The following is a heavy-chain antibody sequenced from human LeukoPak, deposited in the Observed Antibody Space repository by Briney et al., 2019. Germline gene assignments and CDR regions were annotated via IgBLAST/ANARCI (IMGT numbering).Heavy chain of an antibody. CDR3: ARGGDRRGFDY. J-gene: IGHJ4*02. CDR1: GFTFSSYS. CDR2: ISSSSYI. Sequence: GGSLRLSCAASGFTFSSYSMNWVRQAPGKGLEWVSSISSSSYIYYADSVKGRFTISRDNAKNSLYLQMNSLRAEDTAVYYCARGGDRRGFDYWGQGTLVTVSS. V-gene: IGHV3-21*04. D-gene: IGHD1-14*01.